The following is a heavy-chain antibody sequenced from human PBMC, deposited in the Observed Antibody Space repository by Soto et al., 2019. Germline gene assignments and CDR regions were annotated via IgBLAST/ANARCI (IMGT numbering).Heavy chain of an antibody. D-gene: IGHD3-10*01. CDR3: VRPLPSGRNYGMDV. CDR1: GLSVRNNY. CDR2: IYNDGTT. V-gene: IGHV3-53*01. J-gene: IGHJ6*02. Sequence: GGSLRLSCTASGLSVRNNYMSWVRQAPGMGLEWVSVIYNDGTTYYADSVKGRFTISRDTSKNTLSLKMDSLRAEDTAVYYCVRPLPSGRNYGMDVWGQGTTVTVSS.